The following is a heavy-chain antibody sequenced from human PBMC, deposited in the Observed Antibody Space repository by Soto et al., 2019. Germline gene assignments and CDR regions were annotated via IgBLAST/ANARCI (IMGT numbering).Heavy chain of an antibody. J-gene: IGHJ5*02. CDR2: ISYDGSNK. CDR1: GFTFSSYA. D-gene: IGHD5-18*01. V-gene: IGHV3-30-3*01. CDR3: ARDDGGIQLWLFDP. Sequence: QVQLVESGGGVVQPGRSLRLSCAASGFTFSSYAMHWVRQAPGKGLEWVAVISYDGSNKYYADSVKGRFTISRDNSKNTLYLQMNSLRAEDTAGYYCARDDGGIQLWLFDPWGQGTLVTVSS.